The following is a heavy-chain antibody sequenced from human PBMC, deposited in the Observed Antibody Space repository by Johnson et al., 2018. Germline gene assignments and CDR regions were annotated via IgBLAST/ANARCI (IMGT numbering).Heavy chain of an antibody. Sequence: QVQLVESGGGVVQPGRSRRLSCAASGFTFSSYAMHWVRQAPGKGLQWVTVISTDGSNNYYADSVKGRFTISRDNSKNTLYLQMNSLRAEDTAVYFCARGGNGYKFYYYYYMDVWGKGTTVTVSS. D-gene: IGHD5-24*01. CDR3: ARGGNGYKFYYYYYMDV. V-gene: IGHV3-30*04. J-gene: IGHJ6*03. CDR1: GFTFSSYA. CDR2: ISTDGSNN.